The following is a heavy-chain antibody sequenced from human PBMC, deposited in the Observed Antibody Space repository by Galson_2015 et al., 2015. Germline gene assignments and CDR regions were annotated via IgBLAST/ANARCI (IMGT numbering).Heavy chain of an antibody. CDR1: GYTFTSYG. J-gene: IGHJ4*02. D-gene: IGHD2-2*01. CDR3: ARRYCSSTSCYVLDY. V-gene: IGHV1-18*01. CDR2: ISAYNGNT. Sequence: SVKVSCKASGYTFTSYGISWVRQAPGQGLEWMGWISAYNGNTNYAQKLQGRVTMTTDTSTSTAYMELRSLRSDDTAVYYCARRYCSSTSCYVLDYWGQGTLVTVSS.